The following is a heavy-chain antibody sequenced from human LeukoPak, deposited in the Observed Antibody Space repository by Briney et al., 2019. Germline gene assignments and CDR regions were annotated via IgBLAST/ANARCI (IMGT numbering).Heavy chain of an antibody. CDR1: GGSIRSNSYY. Sequence: SETLSLTCTVSGGSIRSNSYYWGWIRQPPGKGLEWIGSISYSGSTYYNPSLKSRVTIFVDMSKNQFSLKLSSVTAADTAVYYCARHGDYYGSGSRYWGQGTLVTVSS. V-gene: IGHV4-39*01. D-gene: IGHD3-10*01. CDR3: ARHGDYYGSGSRY. J-gene: IGHJ4*02. CDR2: ISYSGST.